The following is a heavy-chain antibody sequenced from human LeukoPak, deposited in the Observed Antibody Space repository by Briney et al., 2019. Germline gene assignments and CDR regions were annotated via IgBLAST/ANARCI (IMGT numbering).Heavy chain of an antibody. J-gene: IGHJ4*02. CDR3: TSEGYGSGYYFDY. CDR2: IKSKTDGGTT. D-gene: IGHD3-10*01. Sequence: GGSLRLSCAASGFTFSNAWMSWVRQAPGKGLEWVGRIKSKTDGGTTDHAAPVKGRFTISRDDSKNTLYLQMNSLKTEDTAVYYCTSEGYGSGYYFDYWGQGTLVTVSS. V-gene: IGHV3-15*01. CDR1: GFTFSNAW.